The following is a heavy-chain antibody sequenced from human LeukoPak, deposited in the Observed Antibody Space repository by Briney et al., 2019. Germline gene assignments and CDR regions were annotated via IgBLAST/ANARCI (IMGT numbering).Heavy chain of an antibody. CDR1: GFTFSSYE. V-gene: IGHV3-48*03. CDR2: ISSSGSTI. J-gene: IGHJ6*02. CDR3: ARDDYGHNYYYGMDV. Sequence: GGSLRLSCAASGFTFSSYEMNWVRQAPGKGLEWVSYISSSGSTIYYADPVKGRFTISRDNAKNSLYLQMNSLRAEDTAVYYCARDDYGHNYYYGMDVWGQGTTVTVSS. D-gene: IGHD4/OR15-4a*01.